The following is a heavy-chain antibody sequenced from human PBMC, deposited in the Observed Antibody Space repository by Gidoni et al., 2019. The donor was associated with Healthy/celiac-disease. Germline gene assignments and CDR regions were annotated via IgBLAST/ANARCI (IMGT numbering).Heavy chain of an antibody. Sequence: QVQLQESGPGLVKPSQTLSLTCTVSGGSISSGDYYWSWIRQPPGKGLEWIGYIYYSGSTYYNPSLKSRVTISVDTSKNQFSRKLSSVTAADTAVYYCASSLGDFWSGYYTYFDYWGQGTLVTVSS. V-gene: IGHV4-30-4*01. CDR3: ASSLGDFWSGYYTYFDY. D-gene: IGHD3-3*01. CDR1: GGSISSGDYY. J-gene: IGHJ4*02. CDR2: IYYSGST.